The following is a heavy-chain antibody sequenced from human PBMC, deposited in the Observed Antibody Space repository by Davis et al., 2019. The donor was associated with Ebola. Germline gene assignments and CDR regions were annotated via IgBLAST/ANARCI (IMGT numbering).Heavy chain of an antibody. CDR1: GGTFSSYA. D-gene: IGHD3-10*01. CDR2: ISAYNGNT. Sequence: ASVKVSCKASGGTFSSYAISWVRQAPGQRLEWMGWISAYNGNTNYAQKLQGRVTMTTDTSTSTAYMELSSLRSEDTAVYYCARDYYGSGSYCCYFDYWGQGTLVTVSS. J-gene: IGHJ4*02. V-gene: IGHV1-18*01. CDR3: ARDYYGSGSYCCYFDY.